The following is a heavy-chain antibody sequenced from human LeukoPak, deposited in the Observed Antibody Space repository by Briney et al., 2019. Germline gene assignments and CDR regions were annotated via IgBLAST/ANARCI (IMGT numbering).Heavy chain of an antibody. V-gene: IGHV3-23*01. Sequence: GGSLRLSCAASGFTFSSYAMSWVRQAPGKGLEWVSAISGSGGSTYYADSVKGRFTISRDNARDTLYLQMNSLRAEDTAVYYCARGGAYKIDPWGQGTLVTVSS. CDR1: GFTFSSYA. CDR3: ARGGAYKIDP. CDR2: ISGSGGST. J-gene: IGHJ5*02. D-gene: IGHD5-24*01.